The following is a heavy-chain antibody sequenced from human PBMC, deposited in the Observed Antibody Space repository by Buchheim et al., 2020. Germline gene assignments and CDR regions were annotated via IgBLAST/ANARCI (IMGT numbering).Heavy chain of an antibody. D-gene: IGHD6-19*01. Sequence: EVQLVESGGGLLQPGGSLRLSCAASGFTFSSYAMIWVRQAPGKGLEWVSAITGDGGVTYYADSVKGRFTISRDNSMNKVYLQMNSLRAEDTATYYCARRSSINTGWTDYWGQGAL. CDR2: ITGDGGVT. J-gene: IGHJ4*02. CDR1: GFTFSSYA. V-gene: IGHV3-23*04. CDR3: ARRSSINTGWTDY.